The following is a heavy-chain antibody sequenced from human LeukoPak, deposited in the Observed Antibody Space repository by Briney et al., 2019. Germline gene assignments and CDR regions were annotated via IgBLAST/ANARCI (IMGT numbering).Heavy chain of an antibody. D-gene: IGHD6-13*01. CDR2: IAYSGIT. CDR1: GDSIRSHY. Sequence: SETLSLTCTVSGDSIRSHYLSWIRQLPGKGLEWIGYIAYSGITNYNPSLKSRLTLLVDTSKNQFSLRLSSVTAADTAVYYCARDVVTSSPGSWFDPWGQGTLVTVSS. CDR3: ARDVVTSSPGSWFDP. J-gene: IGHJ5*02. V-gene: IGHV4-59*11.